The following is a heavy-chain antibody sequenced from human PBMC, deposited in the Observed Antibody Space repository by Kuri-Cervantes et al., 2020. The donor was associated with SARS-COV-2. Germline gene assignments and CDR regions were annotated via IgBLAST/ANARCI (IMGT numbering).Heavy chain of an antibody. CDR1: GGTSSSYA. CDR3: AGEQWLGPFDY. V-gene: IGHV1-69*06. J-gene: IGHJ4*02. Sequence: SVKVSCKASGGTSSSYAISWVRQAPGQGLEWMGGIIPIFGTANYAQKFQGRVTITADKSTSTAYMELNSLRSEDTAVYYCAGEQWLGPFDYWGQGTLVTVSS. D-gene: IGHD6-19*01. CDR2: IIPIFGTA.